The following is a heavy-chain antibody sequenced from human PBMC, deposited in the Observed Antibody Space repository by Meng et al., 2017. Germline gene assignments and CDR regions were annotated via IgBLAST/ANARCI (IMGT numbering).Heavy chain of an antibody. D-gene: IGHD6-19*01. CDR2: INTKTGKP. CDR3: ARAHSSGWYSFFDY. Sequence: QVQLVQSGSELKEPWASVKVSCKASGYTFSTNVMNWVRQAPGQWLEWMGWINTKTGKPTYAQGFTGRLAFSLDTSASTAFLQINSLKAEDTAVYYCARAHSSGWYSFFDYWGQGTLVTVSS. J-gene: IGHJ4*02. V-gene: IGHV7-4-1*02. CDR1: GYTFSTNV.